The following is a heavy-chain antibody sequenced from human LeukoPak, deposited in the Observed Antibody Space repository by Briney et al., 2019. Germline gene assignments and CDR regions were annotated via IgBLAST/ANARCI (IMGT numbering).Heavy chain of an antibody. V-gene: IGHV3-23*01. Sequence: GGSLRLSCVASGFIFRNYAMSWVRQAPGEGLEWVSGISDNGGGPYYADSVKGRFTISRDNSKNMLYLQMNSLRAEDTAVYYCARDRGPRGLYGMDVWGQGTTVTVSS. CDR1: GFIFRNYA. D-gene: IGHD3-16*01. CDR2: ISDNGGGP. CDR3: ARDRGPRGLYGMDV. J-gene: IGHJ6*02.